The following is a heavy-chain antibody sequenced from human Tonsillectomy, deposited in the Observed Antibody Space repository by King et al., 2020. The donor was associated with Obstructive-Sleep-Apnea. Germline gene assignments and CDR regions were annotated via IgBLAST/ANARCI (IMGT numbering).Heavy chain of an antibody. V-gene: IGHV1-69*04. Sequence: QLVQSGAEVKKPGSSVKVSCKASGGTFSSYAISWVRQAPGQGLEWMGRIIPILGIANYAQKFQGRVTITADKSTSTAYMELSILGSEYTAVYYCARDGDDYGDYVEDNGDGDYYYYYGMDVWGQGTPVTVSS. CDR2: IIPILGIA. CDR3: ARDGDDYGDYVEDNGDGDYYYYYGMDV. CDR1: GGTFSSYA. D-gene: IGHD4-17*01. J-gene: IGHJ6*02.